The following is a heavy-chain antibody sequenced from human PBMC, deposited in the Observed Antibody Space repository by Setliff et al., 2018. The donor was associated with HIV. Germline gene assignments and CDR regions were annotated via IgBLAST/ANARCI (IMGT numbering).Heavy chain of an antibody. CDR3: ARRSGSYHYYFDF. CDR1: GGSISSHY. D-gene: IGHD1-26*01. J-gene: IGHJ4*02. V-gene: IGHV4-59*08. Sequence: SETLSLTCIVSGGSISSHYWSWIRQPPGKGLEWIGYIYYSGSTTYNPSLKGRVTISVDTSKNQFSLKLSSVTAADTAVYYCARRSGSYHYYFDFWGQGTLVTVSS. CDR2: IYYSGST.